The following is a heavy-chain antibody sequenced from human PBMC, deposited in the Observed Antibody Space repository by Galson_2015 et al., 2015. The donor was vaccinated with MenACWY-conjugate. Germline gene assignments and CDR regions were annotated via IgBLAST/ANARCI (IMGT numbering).Heavy chain of an antibody. D-gene: IGHD3-16*02. CDR3: ARANYDYVWGSYRQRGGFEL. CDR1: GYTFTSYY. J-gene: IGHJ3*01. Sequence: SVKVSCKASGYTFTSYYMHWVRQAPGQGLEWMGIINPSGGSTSYAQKFQGRVTISVDTSKNQFSLKLSSVTAADTAVYYCARANYDYVWGSYRQRGGFELWGQGTMVTVSS. CDR2: INPSGGST. V-gene: IGHV1-46*01.